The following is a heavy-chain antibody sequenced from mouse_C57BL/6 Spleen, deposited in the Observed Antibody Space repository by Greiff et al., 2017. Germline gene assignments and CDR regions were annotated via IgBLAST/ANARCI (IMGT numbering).Heavy chain of an antibody. CDR1: GFNIKDYY. V-gene: IGHV14-2*01. CDR3: AEGYYDYEAWFAY. J-gene: IGHJ3*01. Sequence: VQLQQSGAELVKPGASVKLSCTASGFNIKDYYMHWVKQRTEQGLEWIGRIDPEDGETKYAQKFQGKATITADTSSNTAYLQLSSLTSEDTAVYYCAEGYYDYEAWFAYWGQGTLVTVSA. CDR2: IDPEDGET. D-gene: IGHD2-4*01.